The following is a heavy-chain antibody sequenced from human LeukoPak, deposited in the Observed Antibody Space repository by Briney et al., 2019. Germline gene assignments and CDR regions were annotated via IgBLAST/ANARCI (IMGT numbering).Heavy chain of an antibody. CDR3: ARDLVMAYGDYLRSDY. D-gene: IGHD4-17*01. CDR1: GYTLTELS. Sequence: ASVKVSCKVSGYTLTELSMHWVRQAPGKGLEWMGGFDPEDGETIYAQKFQGRVTMTEDASTDTAYMELSSLRSEDTAVYYCARDLVMAYGDYLRSDYWGQGTLVTVSS. J-gene: IGHJ4*02. V-gene: IGHV1-24*01. CDR2: FDPEDGET.